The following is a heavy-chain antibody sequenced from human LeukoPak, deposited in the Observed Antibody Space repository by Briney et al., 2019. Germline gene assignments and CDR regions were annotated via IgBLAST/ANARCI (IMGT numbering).Heavy chain of an antibody. V-gene: IGHV3-30*03. Sequence: GGSLRLSCAASGFTFSTYGMYWVRQAPGKGLEWVAVISYDGSNKYYADSVKGRFTISRDNSKNTLYLQMNSLRAEDTAVYYCATSLAAAGHTFDYWGQGTLVTVSS. CDR3: ATSLAAAGHTFDY. CDR1: GFTFSTYG. D-gene: IGHD6-13*01. J-gene: IGHJ4*02. CDR2: ISYDGSNK.